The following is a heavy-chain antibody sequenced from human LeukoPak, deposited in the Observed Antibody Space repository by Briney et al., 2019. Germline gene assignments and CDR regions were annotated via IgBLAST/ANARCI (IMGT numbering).Heavy chain of an antibody. CDR3: ARVFVGAAFDY. CDR1: GFTFGDYF. V-gene: IGHV3-11*04. Sequence: GGSLRLSCAAPGFTFGDYFMTWVRQAPGKGLEYISYISSSGSTTHYADSVKGRFTISRDNAKNSLYLQMNSLRAEDTAVYYCARVFVGAAFDYWGQGTLVTVSS. D-gene: IGHD1-26*01. J-gene: IGHJ4*02. CDR2: ISSSGSTT.